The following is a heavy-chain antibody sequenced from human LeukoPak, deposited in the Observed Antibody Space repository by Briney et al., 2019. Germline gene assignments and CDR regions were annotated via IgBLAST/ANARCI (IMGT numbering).Heavy chain of an antibody. CDR1: GYTFTSYG. CDR3: AREMDGRYYYDSSGYYPFDY. CDR2: ISAYNGNT. V-gene: IGHV1-18*01. D-gene: IGHD3-22*01. Sequence: GASVKVSCKASGYTFTSYGISWVRQAPGQGLEWMGWISAYNGNTNYAQKLQGRVTMTTDTSTSTAYMELRSLRSDDTAVYYCAREMDGRYYYDSSGYYPFDYWGQGTLVTVSS. J-gene: IGHJ4*02.